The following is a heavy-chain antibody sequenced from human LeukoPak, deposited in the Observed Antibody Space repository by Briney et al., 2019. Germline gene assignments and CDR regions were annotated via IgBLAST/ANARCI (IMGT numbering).Heavy chain of an antibody. CDR3: AKDALGIVPAYYYMDV. V-gene: IGHV3-21*01. D-gene: IGHD2-2*01. Sequence: GSLRLSCAASGFPFSSYSMNWVRRAPGKELEWVSSISSSSSYIYYADSVKGRFTISRDNSKNTLYLQMNSLRAEDTAVYYCAKDALGIVPAYYYMDVWGKGTTVTVSS. CDR1: GFPFSSYS. CDR2: ISSSSSYI. J-gene: IGHJ6*03.